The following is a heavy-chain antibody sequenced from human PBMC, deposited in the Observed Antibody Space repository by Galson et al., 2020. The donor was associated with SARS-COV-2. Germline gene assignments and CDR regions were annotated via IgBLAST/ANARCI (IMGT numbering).Heavy chain of an antibody. CDR1: AYRFTSYW. CDR3: ARLFGWELPAFDY. V-gene: IGHV5-51*01. J-gene: IGHJ4*02. Sequence: HGESLKISCKGSAYRFTSYWIAWVRQMPGKGLEWMGIIYPGDSNVRYSPSFQGHVTISVDKSISTAYLQWSSLKASDTAMYFCARLFGWELPAFDYWGQGTLVTVSS. D-gene: IGHD1-26*01. CDR2: IYPGDSNV.